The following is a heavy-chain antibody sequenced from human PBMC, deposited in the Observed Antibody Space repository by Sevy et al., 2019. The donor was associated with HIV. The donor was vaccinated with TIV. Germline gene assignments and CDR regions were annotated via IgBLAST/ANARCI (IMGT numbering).Heavy chain of an antibody. CDR3: TRGPRRSGYDPSYYYYMDV. V-gene: IGHV3-49*03. D-gene: IGHD3-3*01. CDR1: GFTLGDYA. CDR2: IRSKAYGGTS. Sequence: GSLRLSCTASGFTLGDYAMSWFRQAPGKGLEWVGFIRSKAYGGTSEYAASVKGRFTFSRDDSKSIAYLQMNSLKTEDTAVYYCTRGPRRSGYDPSYYYYMDVWGKGTTVTVSS. J-gene: IGHJ6*03.